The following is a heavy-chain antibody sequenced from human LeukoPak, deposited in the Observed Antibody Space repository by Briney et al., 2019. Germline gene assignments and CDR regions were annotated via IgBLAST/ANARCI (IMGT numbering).Heavy chain of an antibody. V-gene: IGHV3-30*03. CDR3: ARDWAYYYGSGSYL. D-gene: IGHD3-10*01. Sequence: GGSLRLSCTASGFTFSTYGMHWVRQAPGKGLEWVTLISYDGSTKYYSDSVKGRFTLSRDNAKNSLYLQMNSLRAEDTALYYCARDWAYYYGSGSYLWGQGTLVTVSS. J-gene: IGHJ4*02. CDR1: GFTFSTYG. CDR2: ISYDGSTK.